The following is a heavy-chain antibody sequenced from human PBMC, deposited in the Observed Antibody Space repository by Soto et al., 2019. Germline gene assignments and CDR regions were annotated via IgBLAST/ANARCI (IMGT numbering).Heavy chain of an antibody. V-gene: IGHV1-69*01. Sequence: QVQLVQSGAEVKNPGSSVKVSCKASGGTFSSYAISWVRQAPGHGLEWMGGIIPLFNTSHYAQNFQGRVTITAAEATNTAYMELSSLRSEDTAVYFCARGTVDYDGSLGSLDIWGQGKMVTVSS. CDR2: IIPLFNTS. D-gene: IGHD2-15*01. CDR1: GGTFSSYA. CDR3: ARGTVDYDGSLGSLDI. J-gene: IGHJ3*02.